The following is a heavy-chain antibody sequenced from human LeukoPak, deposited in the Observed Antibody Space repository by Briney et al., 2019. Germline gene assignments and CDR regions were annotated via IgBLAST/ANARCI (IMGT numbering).Heavy chain of an antibody. J-gene: IGHJ3*02. D-gene: IGHD2-2*01. Sequence: PSETLSLTCTVSGGSISSSSYYWGWIRQPPGKGLEWIGSIYYSGSTYYNPSLKSRVTISVDTSKNQFSLKLSSVTAADTAVYYCARSAVVPAAADAFDIWGQGTMVTVSS. CDR2: IYYSGST. V-gene: IGHV4-39*07. CDR1: GGSISSSSYY. CDR3: ARSAVVPAAADAFDI.